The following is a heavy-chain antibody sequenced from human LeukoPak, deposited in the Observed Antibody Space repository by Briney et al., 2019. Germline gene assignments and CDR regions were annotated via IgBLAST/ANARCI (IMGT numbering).Heavy chain of an antibody. CDR2: INPNSGGT. V-gene: IGHV1-2*02. J-gene: IGHJ6*03. D-gene: IGHD3-10*01. CDR1: GYTFTGYY. Sequence: ASVKVSCKASGYTFTGYYMHWVRQAPGQGLEWMGWINPNSGGTNYAQKFQGRVTMTRDTSISTAYMELSRLRSDDTAVYYCARVGYYGSGSGVYYYYMDVWGKGTTVTISS. CDR3: ARVGYYGSGSGVYYYYMDV.